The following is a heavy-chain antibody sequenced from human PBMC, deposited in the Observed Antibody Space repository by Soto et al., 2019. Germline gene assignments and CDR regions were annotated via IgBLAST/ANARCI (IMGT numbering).Heavy chain of an antibody. J-gene: IGHJ4*02. CDR1: GYSFTSYW. D-gene: IGHD6-19*01. Sequence: GESLKISCKGSGYSFTSYWIGWVRQMPGKGLEWMGIIYPGDSDTRYSPSFQGQVTISADKSISTAYLQWSSLKASDTAMYYCARVPMYSSGWYYFDYWGQGTLVTVS. V-gene: IGHV5-51*01. CDR3: ARVPMYSSGWYYFDY. CDR2: IYPGDSDT.